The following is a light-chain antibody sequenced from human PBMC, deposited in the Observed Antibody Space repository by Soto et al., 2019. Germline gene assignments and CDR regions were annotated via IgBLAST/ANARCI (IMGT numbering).Light chain of an antibody. Sequence: IVMTQSPATVSVSPGESTSLSCRASRTIGTNLGWYQQNPGQAPRLLISKTSNRATGVPARISGSGSGTEFTLTITRLQSEDIAVYYCHQYADCPLTFGGGTKVDIK. J-gene: IGKJ4*01. V-gene: IGKV3-15*01. CDR1: RTIGTN. CDR2: KTS. CDR3: HQYADCPLT.